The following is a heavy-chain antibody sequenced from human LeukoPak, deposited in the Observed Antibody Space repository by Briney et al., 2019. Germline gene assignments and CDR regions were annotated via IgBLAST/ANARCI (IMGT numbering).Heavy chain of an antibody. D-gene: IGHD5/OR15-5a*01. V-gene: IGHV4-4*02. CDR2: VYHSGSP. CDR1: GGSISSSSW. J-gene: IGHJ3*02. Sequence: SETLSLTCADSGGSISSSSWWSWVRQPPGKGLEWIGEVYHSGSPNYNPSFRGRVTILVDKSKNQFSLNLGSLTAADTAVYYCARDPNIVSTVTLRAFDIWGQGTMVSVSS. CDR3: ARDPNIVSTVTLRAFDI.